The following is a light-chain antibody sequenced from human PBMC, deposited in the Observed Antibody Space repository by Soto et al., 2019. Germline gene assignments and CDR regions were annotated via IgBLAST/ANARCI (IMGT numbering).Light chain of an antibody. CDR2: GAS. CDR3: LQSDSTPT. V-gene: IGKV1-39*01. J-gene: IGKJ2*01. CDR1: KSITRN. Sequence: DIQMTQSPSSLSASVGDRVTITCRASKSITRNLNWYQQKPGEAPKLLIYGASNLRSGVPSRFSGSGSGTDFTLTISSLQPDDFASYFCLQSDSTPTFGQGTKLEIK.